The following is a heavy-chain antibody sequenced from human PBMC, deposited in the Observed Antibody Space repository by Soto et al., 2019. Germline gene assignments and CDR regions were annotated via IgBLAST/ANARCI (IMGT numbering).Heavy chain of an antibody. CDR1: GFTFSTYH. CDR3: ARIGSWALNFDY. D-gene: IGHD6-13*01. J-gene: IGHJ4*02. CDR2: IWSDGSNK. V-gene: IGHV3-33*01. Sequence: GGSLRLSCAASGFTFSTYHMHWVRQAPGKGLEWVAVIWSDGSNKYYADSVKGRFTISRDNSKNTLYLQMNSLRVKDTAVYYCARIGSWALNFDYWGQGTQVTAPQ.